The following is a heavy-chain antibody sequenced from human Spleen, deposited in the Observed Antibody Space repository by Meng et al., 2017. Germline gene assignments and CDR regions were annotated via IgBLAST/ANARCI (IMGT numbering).Heavy chain of an antibody. V-gene: IGHV4-34*01. Sequence: SETLSLTCAVYGGSFSGYYWSWIRQPPGKGLEWIGEINHSGSTNYNPSLKSRVTISVDTSKNQFSLKLSSVTAADTAVYYCARGIPNYDSSGYYYVYFDYWGQGTLVTVSS. D-gene: IGHD3-22*01. J-gene: IGHJ4*02. CDR2: INHSGST. CDR3: ARGIPNYDSSGYYYVYFDY. CDR1: GGSFSGYY.